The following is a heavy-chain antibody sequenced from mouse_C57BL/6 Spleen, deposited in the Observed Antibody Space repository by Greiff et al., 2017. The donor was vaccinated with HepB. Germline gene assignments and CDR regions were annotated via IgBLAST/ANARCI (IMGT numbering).Heavy chain of an antibody. CDR2: INPNNGGT. CDR1: GYTFTDYY. J-gene: IGHJ2*01. Sequence: VQLQQSGPELVKPGASVKISCKASGYTFTDYYMNWVKQSHGKSLEWIGDINPNNGGTSYNQKFKGKATLTVDKSSSTAYMELRSLTSEDSAVYYCARRDDYDGDYWGQGTTLTVSS. CDR3: ARRDDYDGDY. V-gene: IGHV1-26*01. D-gene: IGHD2-4*01.